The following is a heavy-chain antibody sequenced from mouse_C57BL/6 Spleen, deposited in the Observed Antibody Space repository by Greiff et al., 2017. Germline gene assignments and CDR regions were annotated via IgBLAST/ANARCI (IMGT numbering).Heavy chain of an antibody. Sequence: QVQLKQPGAELVKPGASVKLSCKASGYTFTSFWMQWVKQRPGQGLEWIGEIDPSDSYTNYNQKFKGKATLTVDTSSSTAYMQLSSLTSEDSAVYYCAAKCYYAMDYWGQGTSVTVSS. D-gene: IGHD1-3*01. CDR1: GYTFTSFW. J-gene: IGHJ4*01. V-gene: IGHV1-50*01. CDR3: AAKCYYAMDY. CDR2: IDPSDSYT.